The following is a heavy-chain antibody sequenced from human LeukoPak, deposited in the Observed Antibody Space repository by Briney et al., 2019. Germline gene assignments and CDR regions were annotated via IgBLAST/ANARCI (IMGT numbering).Heavy chain of an antibody. CDR3: ARTRGIQLWWWGSDYFDY. J-gene: IGHJ4*02. V-gene: IGHV1-69*13. CDR1: GYTFTSYG. CDR2: IIPIFGTA. D-gene: IGHD5-18*01. Sequence: SVKVSCKASGYTFTSYGISWVRQAPGQGLEWMGGIIPIFGTANYAQKFQGRVTITADESTSTAYMELSSLRSEDTAVYYCARTRGIQLWWWGSDYFDYWGQGTLVTVSS.